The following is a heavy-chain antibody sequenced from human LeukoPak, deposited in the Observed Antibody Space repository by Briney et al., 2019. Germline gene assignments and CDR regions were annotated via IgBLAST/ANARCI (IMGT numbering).Heavy chain of an antibody. D-gene: IGHD6-19*01. J-gene: IGHJ4*02. CDR1: GYAFTNND. V-gene: IGHV1-8*01. CDR2: VSPDSGDT. CDR3: TRGRAAGD. Sequence: GASVKVSCKASGYAFTNNDINWVRQATGQGIDWMGWVSPDSGDTGYAPNFRGRVTMTTDTSINTAYMELTSLTAEDTAIYYCTRGRAAGDWGQGTLVTVSS.